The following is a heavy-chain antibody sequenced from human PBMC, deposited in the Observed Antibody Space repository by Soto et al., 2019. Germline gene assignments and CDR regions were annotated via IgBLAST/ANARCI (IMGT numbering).Heavy chain of an antibody. Sequence: QVQLQESGPGLVKPSETLSLTCTVSGGSISSYYWSWIRQPPGKGLEWIGYIYNTGSTKYNPSLKSRRPISLDTSNNHNPLNLHSVTAADTAVYYSARYARATGTTRGHWFDPWGHGTQVTVSS. CDR1: GGSISSYY. D-gene: IGHD1-7*01. J-gene: IGHJ5*02. V-gene: IGHV4-59*08. CDR3: ARYARATGTTRGHWFDP. CDR2: IYNTGST.